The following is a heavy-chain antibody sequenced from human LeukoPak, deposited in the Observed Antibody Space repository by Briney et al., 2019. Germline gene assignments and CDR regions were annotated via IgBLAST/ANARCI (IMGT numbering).Heavy chain of an antibody. CDR3: AGDPDGSGYYAYYFDY. CDR1: GFTFSSYA. J-gene: IGHJ4*02. V-gene: IGHV3-30-3*01. D-gene: IGHD3-22*01. Sequence: GRSLRLSCAASGFTFSSYAMLWVRQAPGKGLEWVAVIPYDGSNKYYADSVKGRFTISRDNSKHTLYLQMNSQRAEDTAVYYCAGDPDGSGYYAYYFDYWGQGTLVTVSS. CDR2: IPYDGSNK.